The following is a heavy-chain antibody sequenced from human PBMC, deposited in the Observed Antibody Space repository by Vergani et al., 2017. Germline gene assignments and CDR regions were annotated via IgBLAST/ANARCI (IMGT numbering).Heavy chain of an antibody. CDR2: ICHTEDT. Sequence: QVQLQESGPGLVKPPGTLSLTCAVSGDSISSNNCWTWVRQPPGKGLEWIGEICHTEDTKYSPSLKSRVTVSVDESRNLFSLRLNSVTAADTAVYYCAREGWKDCSGGSCYSYYGMDVWGQGTTVTVSS. J-gene: IGHJ6*02. CDR1: GDSISSNNC. V-gene: IGHV4-4*03. D-gene: IGHD2-15*01. CDR3: AREGWKDCSGGSCYSYYGMDV.